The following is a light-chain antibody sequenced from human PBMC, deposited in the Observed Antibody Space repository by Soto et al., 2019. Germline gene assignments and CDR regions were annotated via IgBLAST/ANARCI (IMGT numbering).Light chain of an antibody. CDR3: AARDDSLNGPV. CDR2: NNS. V-gene: IGLV1-44*01. J-gene: IGLJ2*01. Sequence: QSVLTQPPSASGTFGQRVTISCSGSSSNIGSNSVNWYQQLSGTAPKLLIYNNSQRPSGVPDRFSGSKSGTSASLAISGLQSEDESEYYCAARDDSLNGPVFGGGTKVTVL. CDR1: SSNIGSNS.